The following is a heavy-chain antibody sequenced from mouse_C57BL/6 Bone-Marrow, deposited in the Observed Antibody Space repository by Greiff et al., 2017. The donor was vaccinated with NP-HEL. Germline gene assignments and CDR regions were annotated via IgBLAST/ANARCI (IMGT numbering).Heavy chain of an antibody. J-gene: IGHJ2*01. V-gene: IGHV14-4*01. CDR3: TRGVFDY. CDR1: GFNIKDDY. CDR2: IDPENGDT. Sequence: VQLKESGAELVRPGASVKLSCTASGFNIKDDYMHWVKQRPEQGLEWIGWIDPENGDTEYASKFQGKATITADTSSNTAYLQLSSLTSEDTAVYYCTRGVFDYWGQGTTLTVSS.